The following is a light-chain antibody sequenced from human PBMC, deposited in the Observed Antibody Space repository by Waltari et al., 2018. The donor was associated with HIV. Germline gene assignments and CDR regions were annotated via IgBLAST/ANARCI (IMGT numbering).Light chain of an antibody. Sequence: QSVLTPTPSLSGTPGPRVTISCPGAYSNIGSNTVHWYQQFPGTAPRLLIYSNNQRPSGVPDRFSGSKSGTSASLVISELQSQDEADYHCAAWDDSLHGELFGGGTKLTVL. CDR2: SNN. CDR1: YSNIGSNT. V-gene: IGLV1-44*01. CDR3: AAWDDSLHGEL. J-gene: IGLJ2*01.